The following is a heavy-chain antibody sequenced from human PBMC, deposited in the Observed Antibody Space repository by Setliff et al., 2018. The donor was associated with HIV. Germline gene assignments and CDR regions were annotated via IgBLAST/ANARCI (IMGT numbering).Heavy chain of an antibody. J-gene: IGHJ5*02. Sequence: KPSETLSLTCILSGGSISTSNYYWGWIRQPPGKGLEWIGSIYYSGSTYYTPSLKSRVTISVDTSENQFSLRLNSVTAADTAVYYCARYRYYYDSSGYGRWFDPWGQGTLVTVSS. CDR2: IYYSGST. CDR1: GGSISTSNYY. CDR3: ARYRYYYDSSGYGRWFDP. V-gene: IGHV4-39*01. D-gene: IGHD3-22*01.